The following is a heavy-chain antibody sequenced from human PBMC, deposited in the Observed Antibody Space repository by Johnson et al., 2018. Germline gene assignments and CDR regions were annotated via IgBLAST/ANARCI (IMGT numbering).Heavy chain of an antibody. D-gene: IGHD5/OR15-5a*01. V-gene: IGHV3-30*18. Sequence: QVQLVQSGGGVVQPGRSLRLSCAASGFTFSTYGMHWVRQAPGKGLEWVATISYDGSNKYYSDSVKGRLTIPRDNSKKTLYLQMSSLRAEETAVYYCAKGGSTGTFDIWGQGTMVTVSS. J-gene: IGHJ3*02. CDR3: AKGGSTGTFDI. CDR1: GFTFSTYG. CDR2: ISYDGSNK.